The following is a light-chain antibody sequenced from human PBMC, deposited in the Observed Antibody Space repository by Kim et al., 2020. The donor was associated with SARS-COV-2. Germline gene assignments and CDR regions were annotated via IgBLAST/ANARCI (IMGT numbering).Light chain of an antibody. V-gene: IGLV2-11*01. J-gene: IGLJ2*01. Sequence: SVTISCTGTSSDVGGYNYVSWYQQHPGKAPKLMIYDVSKRPSGVPDRFSGSKSGNTASLTISGLQAEDEADYYCCSYAGSYTHVVFGGGTQLTVL. CDR1: SSDVGGYNY. CDR2: DVS. CDR3: CSYAGSYTHVV.